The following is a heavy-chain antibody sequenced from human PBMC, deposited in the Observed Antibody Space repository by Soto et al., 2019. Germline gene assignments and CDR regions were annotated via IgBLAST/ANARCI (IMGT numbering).Heavy chain of an antibody. CDR3: ASRHDDVSYLDL. J-gene: IGHJ5*02. D-gene: IGHD1-26*01. CDR2: IFFDGTKK. CDR1: GFTFRYYG. V-gene: IGHV3-33*01. Sequence: QVQLLESGGGVAQPGGSLRLSCAASGFTFRYYGLHWIRQAPGKGLEWVAVIFFDGTKKNYTESVKGRFTISRDNSKKTLFRKTDSLRAEDSAIYDCASRHDDVSYLDLWGQGILVTVSS.